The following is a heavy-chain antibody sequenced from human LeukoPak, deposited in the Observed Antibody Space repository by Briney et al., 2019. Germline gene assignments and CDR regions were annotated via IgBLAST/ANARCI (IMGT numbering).Heavy chain of an antibody. CDR2: IKRDGSEK. J-gene: IGHJ5*01. D-gene: IGHD2-2*01. Sequence: GGSLRLSCAASGFTFSSYEMNWVRQAPGKGLEWVANIKRDGSEKYYVDSVKGRFTISRDNAKNSLYLQMNSLRAEDTAVYYCASGYCSTTNCYANWFDPWGQGTLVTVSS. CDR1: GFTFSSYE. V-gene: IGHV3-7*05. CDR3: ASGYCSTTNCYANWFDP.